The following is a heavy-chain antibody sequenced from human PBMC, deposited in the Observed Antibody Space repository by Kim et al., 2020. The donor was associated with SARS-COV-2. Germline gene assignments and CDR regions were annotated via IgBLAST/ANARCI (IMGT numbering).Heavy chain of an antibody. CDR2: IKQDGSEK. Sequence: GGSLRLSCAASGFTFSSYWMSWVRQAPGKGLEWVANIKQDGSEKYYVDSVKGRFTISRDNAKNSLYLQMNSLRAEDTAVYYSFVRTYSSGSYFDYWGQGTLVTVSS. D-gene: IGHD6-19*01. J-gene: IGHJ4*02. CDR3: FVRTYSSGSYFDY. V-gene: IGHV3-7*01. CDR1: GFTFSSYW.